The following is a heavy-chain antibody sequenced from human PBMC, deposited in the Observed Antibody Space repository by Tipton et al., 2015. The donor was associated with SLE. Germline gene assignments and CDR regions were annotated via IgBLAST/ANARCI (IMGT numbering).Heavy chain of an antibody. CDR2: INHSGDT. Sequence: TLSLTCALYGGSSSAYYWSWIRQPPGKGLEWIGEINHSGDTSYNPSLKSRVTISVDTSKKQFSLNLRSVTAADTAIYYCAMDTSIWLRFDHWGQGTLVTVSS. J-gene: IGHJ4*02. CDR1: GGSSSAYY. V-gene: IGHV4-34*01. D-gene: IGHD5-18*01. CDR3: AMDTSIWLRFDH.